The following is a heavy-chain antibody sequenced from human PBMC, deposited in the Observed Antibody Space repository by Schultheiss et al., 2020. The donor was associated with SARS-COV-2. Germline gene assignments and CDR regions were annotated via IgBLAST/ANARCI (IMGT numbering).Heavy chain of an antibody. CDR2: VSASDGTT. J-gene: IGHJ4*02. D-gene: IGHD3-9*01. CDR3: AKGGWLEY. CDR1: EFTFSTYP. Sequence: GESLKISCGASEFTFSTYPMNWVRQAPGKGLEWVSGVSASDGTTFYADSVKGRFTISRDISKNTLYLQMNSLRAEDTAVYYCAKGGWLEYWGQGTLVTVSS. V-gene: IGHV3-23*01.